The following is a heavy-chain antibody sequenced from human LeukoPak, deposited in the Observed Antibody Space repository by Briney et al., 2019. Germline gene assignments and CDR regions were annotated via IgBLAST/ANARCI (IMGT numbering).Heavy chain of an antibody. CDR1: GGTFSSYA. CDR3: ARDLNSVFADPRQRGFDY. D-gene: IGHD1-14*01. J-gene: IGHJ4*02. Sequence: SVKVSCKASGGTFSSYAISWVRQAPGQGLEWMGRIIPILGIANYAQKFQGRVTITADKSTSTAYMELSSLRSEDTAVYYCARDLNSVFADPRQRGFDYWGQGTLVTVSS. CDR2: IIPILGIA. V-gene: IGHV1-69*04.